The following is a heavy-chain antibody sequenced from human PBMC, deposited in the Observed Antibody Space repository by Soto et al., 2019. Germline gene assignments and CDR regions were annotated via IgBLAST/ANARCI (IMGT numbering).Heavy chain of an antibody. V-gene: IGHV4-59*01. CDR2: IYYSGST. J-gene: IGHJ4*02. D-gene: IGHD2-15*01. CDR3: AAAPRY. Sequence: QVQLQESGPGLVKPSETLSLTCSVSGGSISGYYWSWIRQTPEKGLEWIGYIYYSGSTNYNPSLKSRVTILIDMSKHQFSLEVTSVTAADTAVNYCAAAPRYWGQGILVTVSS. CDR1: GGSISGYY.